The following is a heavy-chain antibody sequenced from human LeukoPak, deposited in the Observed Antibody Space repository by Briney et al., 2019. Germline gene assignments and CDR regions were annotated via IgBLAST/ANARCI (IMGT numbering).Heavy chain of an antibody. CDR3: ARLLSGRYYYNYFDP. D-gene: IGHD1-26*01. CDR1: GYTFATSW. V-gene: IGHV5-51*01. Sequence: GESLKISCKASGYTFATSWIGLVRQMPGKGLEWMGIIYPADSNTRYSPSLQGQVTISADKSISTAYLQWNSLKAAYTAMYYCARLLSGRYYYNYFDPWGQGTLVTVSS. CDR2: IYPADSNT. J-gene: IGHJ5*02.